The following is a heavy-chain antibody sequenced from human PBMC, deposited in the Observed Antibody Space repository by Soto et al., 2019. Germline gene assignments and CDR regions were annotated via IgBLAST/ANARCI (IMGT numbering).Heavy chain of an antibody. CDR1: GGSISSNNW. V-gene: IGHV4-4*02. CDR2: IYHSGST. Sequence: QVQLQESGPGLVKPSGTLSLTCAVSGGSISSNNWWSWVRQPPGKGLEWIGEIYHSGSTNYNPSLKSRVTVSGDKSKNQFSLKLSSVAAADTAVYYCARDQVAGTYFDYWGQGTLVTVSS. CDR3: ARDQVAGTYFDY. J-gene: IGHJ4*02. D-gene: IGHD6-19*01.